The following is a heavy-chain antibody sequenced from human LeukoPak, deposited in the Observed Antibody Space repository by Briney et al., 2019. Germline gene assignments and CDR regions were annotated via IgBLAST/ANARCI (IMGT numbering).Heavy chain of an antibody. Sequence: PSETLSLTCTVSGGSISSSSYYWGWIRQPPGKGLEWIGSIYYSGSTYYNPSLKSRVTISVDTSKNQFSLKLSSVTAADTAVYYCARVHYYDSSHWGQGTLVTVSS. V-gene: IGHV4-39*07. J-gene: IGHJ4*02. CDR2: IYYSGST. CDR3: ARVHYYDSSH. CDR1: GGSISSSSYY. D-gene: IGHD3-22*01.